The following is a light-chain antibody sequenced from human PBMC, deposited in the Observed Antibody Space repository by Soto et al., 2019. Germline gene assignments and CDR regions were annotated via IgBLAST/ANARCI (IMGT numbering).Light chain of an antibody. CDR2: GAS. J-gene: IGKJ3*01. Sequence: EIVMPQSPATLSVSPGERATLSCMASQSVRSNLAWYQHKPGQAPRLLISGASTRATGIPARVSGSGSVTEFTLTITSLQSEDFAVYYCQQYNNWPFTFGLGTKVYIK. CDR3: QQYNNWPFT. V-gene: IGKV3-15*01. CDR1: QSVRSN.